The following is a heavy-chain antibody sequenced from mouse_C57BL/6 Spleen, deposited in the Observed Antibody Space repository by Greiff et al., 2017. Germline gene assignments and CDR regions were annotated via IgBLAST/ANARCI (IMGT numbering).Heavy chain of an antibody. J-gene: IGHJ4*01. V-gene: IGHV2-5*01. CDR1: GFSLTSYG. CDR2: IWRGGST. D-gene: IGHD2-5*01. CDR3: AKKNSKGDYAMDD. Sequence: QVQLQQSGPGLVQPSQSLSITCTVSGFSLTSYGVHWVRQSPGKGLEWLGVIWRGGSTDYNAAFMSRLSITKDNSKSQVFFKMNSLQADDTAIYYCAKKNSKGDYAMDDWGQGTSVTVSS.